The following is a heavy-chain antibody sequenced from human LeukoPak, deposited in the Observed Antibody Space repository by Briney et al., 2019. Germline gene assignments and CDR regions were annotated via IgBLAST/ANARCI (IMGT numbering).Heavy chain of an antibody. V-gene: IGHV4-34*01. CDR3: ARGQGWFDP. J-gene: IGHJ5*02. Sequence: SETLSLTCAVYGGSFSGYYWSWTRQPPGKGLEWIGEINHSGSTNYNPSLKSRVTISVDTSKNQFSLKLGSVTAADTAVYYCARGQGWFDPWGQGTLVTVSS. CDR2: INHSGST. CDR1: GGSFSGYY.